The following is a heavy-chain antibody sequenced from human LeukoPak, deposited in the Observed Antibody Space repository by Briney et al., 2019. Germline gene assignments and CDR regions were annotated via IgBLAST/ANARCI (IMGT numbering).Heavy chain of an antibody. V-gene: IGHV4-4*02. D-gene: IGHD1-7*01. CDR3: ARTSGNYLYFFDY. Sequence: GTLSLTCTVSGASISSTNWWNWVRQPPGKGLEWIGEIYHTGSTNYDPSLKGRVTILLDKSRNQFSLILSSVTAADTAVYYCARTSGNYLYFFDYWGQGTLVTVSS. CDR2: IYHTGST. CDR1: GASISSTNW. J-gene: IGHJ4*02.